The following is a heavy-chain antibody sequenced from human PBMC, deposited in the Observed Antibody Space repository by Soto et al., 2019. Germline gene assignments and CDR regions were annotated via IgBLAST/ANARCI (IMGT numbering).Heavy chain of an antibody. D-gene: IGHD1-26*01. CDR3: ARDVGATRFFYYFDY. Sequence: SVKVSCKASGGTFSSYAISWVRQAPGQGLEWMGGIIPIFGTANYAQKFQGRVTITADESTSTAYMELSSLRSEDTAVYYCARDVGATRFFYYFDYWGQGTRVTVAS. CDR1: GGTFSSYA. V-gene: IGHV1-69*13. CDR2: IIPIFGTA. J-gene: IGHJ4*02.